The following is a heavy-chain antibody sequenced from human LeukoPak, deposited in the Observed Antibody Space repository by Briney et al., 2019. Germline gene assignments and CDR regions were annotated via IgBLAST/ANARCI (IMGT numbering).Heavy chain of an antibody. CDR2: IYHSGST. D-gene: IGHD4-17*01. Sequence: TSETLSLTCAVSGYSIRSGDYWGWIRQSPGKGLEWIGSIYHSGSTHYNPSLKSRVTISVDTSKNQFSLMLSSVTAADTAVYYCARNRSVTTTPDFDHWGQGTLVTVSS. CDR3: ARNRSVTTTPDFDH. V-gene: IGHV4-38-2*01. J-gene: IGHJ4*02. CDR1: GYSIRSGDY.